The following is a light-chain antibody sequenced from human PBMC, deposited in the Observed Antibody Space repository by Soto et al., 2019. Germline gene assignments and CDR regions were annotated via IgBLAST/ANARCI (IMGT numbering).Light chain of an antibody. Sequence: QSALTQPASVSGSPGQSITIACTGTSSDICGYNFVSWYQQHPGKAPKLLIYDVGNRPSGVSNRFSGSKSGNTASLTISGLQAEYDAQYYCNSYRAVSTYVFGTGTKLTVL. CDR1: SSDICGYNF. CDR3: NSYRAVSTYV. J-gene: IGLJ1*01. V-gene: IGLV2-14*01. CDR2: DVG.